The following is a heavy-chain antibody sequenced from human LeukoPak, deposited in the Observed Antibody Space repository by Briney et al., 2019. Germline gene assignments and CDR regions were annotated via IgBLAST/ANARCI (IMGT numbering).Heavy chain of an antibody. J-gene: IGHJ3*02. V-gene: IGHV3-30*02. CDR1: GFTLSSYG. CDR2: IRYDGNNK. Sequence: GGSLRLSCAASGFTLSSYGMHWVRQAPGKGLEWVTFIRYDGNNKYYADSVKGRFTISRDNSKNTLYLQMNSLRAEDTAVYYCAKDRYYSDRSGYDAFDIWGQGTMVTVSS. D-gene: IGHD3-22*01. CDR3: AKDRYYSDRSGYDAFDI.